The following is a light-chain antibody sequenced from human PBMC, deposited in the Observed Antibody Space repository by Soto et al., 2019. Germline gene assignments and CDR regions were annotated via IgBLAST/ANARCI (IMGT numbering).Light chain of an antibody. V-gene: IGKV3-20*01. Sequence: ESVLTQSPGTLSLSPGERATLSCRASQNVDTKYLAWYQFKPGQAPRSIIFGASGGATGIPDRFNGSGSGTDLTRTISRLEPEDFPVYCCREYGSLSWASGQGTKLDVK. CDR1: QNVDTKY. CDR3: REYGSLSWA. CDR2: GAS. J-gene: IGKJ1*01.